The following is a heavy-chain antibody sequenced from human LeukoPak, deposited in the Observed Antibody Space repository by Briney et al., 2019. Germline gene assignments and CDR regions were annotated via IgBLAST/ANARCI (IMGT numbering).Heavy chain of an antibody. CDR3: ARDRVGATTQSYWYFDL. Sequence: SETLSLTCTVSGVSISSYYWSWIRQPPGKGLEWIGYIYYSGSTNYNPSLKSRVTISVDTSKNQFSLKLSPVTAADTAVYYCARDRVGATTQSYWYFDLWGRGTLVTVSS. CDR2: IYYSGST. V-gene: IGHV4-59*01. J-gene: IGHJ2*01. D-gene: IGHD1-26*01. CDR1: GVSISSYY.